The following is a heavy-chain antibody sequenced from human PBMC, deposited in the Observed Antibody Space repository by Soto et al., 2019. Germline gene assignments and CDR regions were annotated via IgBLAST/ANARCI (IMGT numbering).Heavy chain of an antibody. CDR2: ISGSGGT. V-gene: IGHV3-23*01. CDR3: AKDAVAQNGVWDCFDP. Sequence: PGGSLRLSCAASGFTFSSYAMSWVRQAPGKGLEWVSAISGSGGTYYADPVKGRFTVSRDDSKEILYLQLSSLRVDDTAIYYCAKDAVAQNGVWDCFDPWGQGTLVTVSS. J-gene: IGHJ5*02. D-gene: IGHD3-16*01. CDR1: GFTFSSYA.